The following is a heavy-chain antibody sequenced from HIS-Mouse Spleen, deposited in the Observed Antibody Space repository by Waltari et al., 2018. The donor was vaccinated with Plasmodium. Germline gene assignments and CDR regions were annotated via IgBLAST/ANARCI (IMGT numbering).Heavy chain of an antibody. CDR2: INPNSGGT. J-gene: IGHJ1*01. D-gene: IGHD6-13*01. Sequence: QVQLVQSGAEVKKPGASVKVSCKASGYTFTGSYMHWVRQAPRQGLEWMGWINPNSGGTNYAQKFQGRVTMTRDTSISTAYMELSRLRSDDTAVYYCARVLGYKAAAGTFVEYFQHWGQGTLVTVSS. CDR3: ARVLGYKAAAGTFVEYFQH. V-gene: IGHV1-2*02. CDR1: GYTFTGSY.